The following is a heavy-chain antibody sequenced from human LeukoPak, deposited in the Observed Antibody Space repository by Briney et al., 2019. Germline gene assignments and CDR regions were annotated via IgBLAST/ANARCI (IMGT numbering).Heavy chain of an antibody. D-gene: IGHD3-10*01. CDR2: ISSSSSTI. J-gene: IGHJ4*02. V-gene: IGHV3-48*01. Sequence: GGSLRLSCAASGLTFSSYSINWVRQAPGKGLEWVSYISSSSSTIYYADSVKGRFTISRDNAKNSLYLQMNSLRAEDTAVYYCASLPLYYYGSGSYSRYWGQRTMVTVSS. CDR1: GLTFSSYS. CDR3: ASLPLYYYGSGSYSRY.